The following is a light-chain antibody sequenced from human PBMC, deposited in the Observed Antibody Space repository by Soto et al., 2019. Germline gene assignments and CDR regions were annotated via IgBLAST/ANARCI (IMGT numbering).Light chain of an antibody. CDR1: SSDVGAYNY. CDR3: TSYTTSTSLPVV. CDR2: EVS. Sequence: QSVLTQPASVSGSPGQSITISCTGTSSDVGAYNYVSWYQHHPGKAPKLMIHEVSNRPSGVSTRFSGSKSGNTASLTISGLQAEDEADYYCTSYTTSTSLPVVFVGGTKLTVL. J-gene: IGLJ2*01. V-gene: IGLV2-14*01.